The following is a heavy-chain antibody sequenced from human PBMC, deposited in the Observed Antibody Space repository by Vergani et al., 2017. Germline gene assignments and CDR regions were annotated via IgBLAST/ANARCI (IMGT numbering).Heavy chain of an antibody. D-gene: IGHD6-19*01. CDR2: LSASDRRT. CDR3: AKVGRSEVAGTFGAFDI. CDR1: GFTSIMHA. Sequence: EVQLLESGGDLVQPGGSLRLSCAASGFTSIMHAMSWVRQAPAKGLEWVSTLSASDRRTHYADSVKGRFTISRDNSKNTLSLHMNSLRPEDTAVYYCAKVGRSEVAGTFGAFDIWGQGTMVTVSS. J-gene: IGHJ3*02. V-gene: IGHV3-23*01.